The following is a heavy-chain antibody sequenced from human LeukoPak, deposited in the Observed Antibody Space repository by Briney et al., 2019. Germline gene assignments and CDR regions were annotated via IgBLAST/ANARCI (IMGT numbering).Heavy chain of an antibody. D-gene: IGHD2-2*01. CDR3: ARDLVVPAATYMDV. V-gene: IGHV4-34*01. CDR2: IYYSGST. J-gene: IGHJ6*03. Sequence: SETLSLTCAVYGGSFSGYYWGWIRQPPGKGLEWIGSIYYSGSTYYNPSLKSRVTISVDTSKNQFSLKLSSVTAADTAVYYCARDLVVPAATYMDVWGEGTTVTVSS. CDR1: GGSFSGYY.